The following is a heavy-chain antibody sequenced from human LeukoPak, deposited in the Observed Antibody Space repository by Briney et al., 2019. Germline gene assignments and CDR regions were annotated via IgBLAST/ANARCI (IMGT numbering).Heavy chain of an antibody. V-gene: IGHV4-38-2*02. CDR3: ARESEDSSSWYAVAFDI. CDR2: IYHSGST. D-gene: IGHD6-13*01. Sequence: PETLSLTCTVSGYSISSGYYWGWIWQPPGKGLEWIGSIYHSGSTYYNPSLKSRVTISVDTSKNQFSLKLSSVTAADTAVYYCARESEDSSSWYAVAFDIWGQGTMVTVSS. CDR1: GYSISSGYY. J-gene: IGHJ3*02.